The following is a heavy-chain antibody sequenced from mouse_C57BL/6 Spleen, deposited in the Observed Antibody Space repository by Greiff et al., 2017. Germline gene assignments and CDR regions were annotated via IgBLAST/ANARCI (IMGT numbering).Heavy chain of an antibody. CDR3: TTFYSNYVAY. J-gene: IGHJ3*01. V-gene: IGHV14-4*01. CDR2: IDPENGDT. Sequence: EVQLQQSGAELVRPGASVKLSCTASGFNIKDDYMHWVKQRPEQGLEWIGWIDPENGDTEYASKFQGKATITADTSSNTAYLQLSSLTSEDTAVYYCTTFYSNYVAYWGQGTLVTVSA. D-gene: IGHD2-5*01. CDR1: GFNIKDDY.